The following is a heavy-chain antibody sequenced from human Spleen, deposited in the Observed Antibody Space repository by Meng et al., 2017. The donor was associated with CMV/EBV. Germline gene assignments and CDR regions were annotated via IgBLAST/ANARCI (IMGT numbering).Heavy chain of an antibody. CDR1: GFSFSPYS. CDR3: ARDTRFFNAFDI. CDR2: VSPGSTDI. J-gene: IGHJ3*02. Sequence: GESLKISCVGSGFSFSPYSMSWVRQAPGKGLEWVASVSPGSTDIYYADSVKGRFTISRDDAKYSLYLQMNSLRAEDTAVYYCARDTRFFNAFDIWGQGTMVTVSS. V-gene: IGHV3-21*06. D-gene: IGHD3-3*01.